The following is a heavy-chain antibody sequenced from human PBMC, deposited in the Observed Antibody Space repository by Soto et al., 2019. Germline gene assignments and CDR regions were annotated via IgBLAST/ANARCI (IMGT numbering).Heavy chain of an antibody. D-gene: IGHD2-2*01. Sequence: SLRLSCAASGFTFSSYEMNWVRQAPGKGLEWVSYISSSGSTIYYADSVKGRFTISRDNAKNSLYLQMNSLRAEDTAVYYCATVAHCSSTSCYFRTYYYYGMDVWGQGTTVTVS. J-gene: IGHJ6*02. V-gene: IGHV3-48*03. CDR3: ATVAHCSSTSCYFRTYYYYGMDV. CDR2: ISSSGSTI. CDR1: GFTFSSYE.